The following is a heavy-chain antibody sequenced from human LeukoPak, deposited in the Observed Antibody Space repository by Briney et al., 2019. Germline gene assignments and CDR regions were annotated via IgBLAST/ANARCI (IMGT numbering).Heavy chain of an antibody. CDR2: INHSGST. V-gene: IGHV4-34*01. CDR1: GGSFSGYY. J-gene: IGHJ5*02. D-gene: IGHD6-19*01. CDR3: ARVGSSGWYGWFDP. Sequence: PSETLSLTCAVYGGSFSGYYWSWIRQPPGKGLEWIGEINHSGSTNYNPSLKSRVTISVDTSKNQFSLELSSVTAADTAVYYCARVGSSGWYGWFDPWGQGTLVTVSS.